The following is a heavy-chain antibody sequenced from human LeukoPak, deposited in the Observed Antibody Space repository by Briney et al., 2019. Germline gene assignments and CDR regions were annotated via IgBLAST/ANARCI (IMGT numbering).Heavy chain of an antibody. D-gene: IGHD4-17*01. CDR1: GFTVSSNY. V-gene: IGHV3-53*01. CDR2: IYSDGRT. Sequence: PGGSLRLSCAASGFTVSSNYMSWVRQAPGKGLEWVSIIYSDGRTHYADSVKGRFTISRDNSKNTLYLQMNSLRAEDTAVYYCARDSPHDYGDRYYYYYMDVWGKGTTVTVSS. CDR3: ARDSPHDYGDRYYYYYMDV. J-gene: IGHJ6*03.